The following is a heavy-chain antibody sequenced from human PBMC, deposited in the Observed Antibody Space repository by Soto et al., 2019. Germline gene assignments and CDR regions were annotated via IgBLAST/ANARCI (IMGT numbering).Heavy chain of an antibody. Sequence: EVQLLESGGGLVQPGGSLRLSCAASGFTFSSYAMSWVRQAPGKGLEWVSAISGSGGSTYYADSVKGRFTISSDNSKNTLYRQMNSLRAEDTAVYYCAKHFGSSWYRDAFDIWGQGTMVTVSS. J-gene: IGHJ3*02. V-gene: IGHV3-23*01. D-gene: IGHD6-13*01. CDR2: ISGSGGST. CDR3: AKHFGSSWYRDAFDI. CDR1: GFTFSSYA.